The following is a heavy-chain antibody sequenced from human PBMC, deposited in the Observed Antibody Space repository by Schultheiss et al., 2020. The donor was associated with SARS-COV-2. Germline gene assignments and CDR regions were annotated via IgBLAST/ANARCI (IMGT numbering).Heavy chain of an antibody. J-gene: IGHJ4*02. CDR3: ARGAADPGSYYFDY. Sequence: SETLSLTCAVYGGSFSGYYWSWIRQPPGKGLEWIGSIYHSGYTYYNPSLKSRVTISVDTSKNQFSLKLSSVTAADTAVYYCARGAADPGSYYFDYWGQGTLVTVSS. D-gene: IGHD6-13*01. CDR1: GGSFSGYY. V-gene: IGHV4-34*01. CDR2: IYHSGYT.